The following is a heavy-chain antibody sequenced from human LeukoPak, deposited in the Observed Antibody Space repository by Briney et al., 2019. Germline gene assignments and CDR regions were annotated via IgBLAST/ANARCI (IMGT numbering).Heavy chain of an antibody. J-gene: IGHJ5*02. V-gene: IGHV3-30*18. CDR3: AKDPSSGWIINWFDP. Sequence: PGGSLRLSCAASGFTFSSYGMHWVRQAPGKGLEWVAVISYDGSNKYYADSVKGRFTISRDNSKNTLYLQMNSLGAEDTAVYYCAKDPSSGWIINWFDPWGQGTLVTVSS. CDR1: GFTFSSYG. CDR2: ISYDGSNK. D-gene: IGHD6-19*01.